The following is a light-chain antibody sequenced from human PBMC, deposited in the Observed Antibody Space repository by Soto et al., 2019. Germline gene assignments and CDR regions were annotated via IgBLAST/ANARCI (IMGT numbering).Light chain of an antibody. Sequence: EIVLTQSPGTLSLSPGERATLSCRASQSVSSSYLAWYQQKPGQAPRLLIYGASSRATGIPDRFSGSGSGTVFTLTISRLEPEDFAVYYCQQYGSSPVFGQGTKLEIK. V-gene: IGKV3-20*01. CDR1: QSVSSSY. CDR3: QQYGSSPV. CDR2: GAS. J-gene: IGKJ2*01.